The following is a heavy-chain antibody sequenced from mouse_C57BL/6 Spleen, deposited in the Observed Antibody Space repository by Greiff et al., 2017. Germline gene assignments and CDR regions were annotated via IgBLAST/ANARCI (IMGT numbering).Heavy chain of an antibody. Sequence: EVNVVESGEGLVKPGGSLKLSCAASGFTFSSYAMSWVRQTPEKRLEWVAYISSGGDYIYYADTVKGRFTISRDNARNTLYLQMSSLKSEDTAMYYCTRDGDWDGYFDVWGTGTTVTVSS. CDR3: TRDGDWDGYFDV. D-gene: IGHD4-1*01. CDR2: ISSGGDYI. CDR1: GFTFSSYA. V-gene: IGHV5-9-1*02. J-gene: IGHJ1*03.